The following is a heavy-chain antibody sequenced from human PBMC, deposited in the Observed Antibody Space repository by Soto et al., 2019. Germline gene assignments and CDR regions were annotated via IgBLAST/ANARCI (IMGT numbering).Heavy chain of an antibody. CDR3: ARVTLKAGNWFDP. V-gene: IGHV1-2*02. CDR1: GYTFTDYF. J-gene: IGHJ5*02. CDR2: INPNSRGT. Sequence: QVQLVQSGAEVKKPGASVKVSRKASGYTFTDYFIHWVRQAPGQGFEWMGWINPNSRGTNYAQKFQGRVTMTRDTSNNTAYMELRGLRSDDTAVYYCARVTLKAGNWFDPWGQGTLVTVSS.